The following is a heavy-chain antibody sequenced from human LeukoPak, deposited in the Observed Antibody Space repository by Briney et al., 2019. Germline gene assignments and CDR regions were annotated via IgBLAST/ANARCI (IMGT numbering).Heavy chain of an antibody. J-gene: IGHJ4*02. CDR1: GYTFTGYY. CDR2: INPNSGGT. D-gene: IGHD2-2*01. V-gene: IGHV1-2*02. CDR3: ASSIVVVPAAIIN. Sequence: ASVKVSCKASGYTFTGYYMHWVRQAPGQGLEWMGWINPNSGGTNYAQKFQGRVTMTRDTSISTAYMELSRLRSDDTAVYYRASSIVVVPAAIINWGQGTLVTVSS.